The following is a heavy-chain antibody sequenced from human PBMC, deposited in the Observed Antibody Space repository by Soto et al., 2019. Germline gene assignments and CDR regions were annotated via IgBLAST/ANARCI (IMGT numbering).Heavy chain of an antibody. D-gene: IGHD6-19*01. J-gene: IGHJ4*02. CDR1: GFTFSSHN. Sequence: EVQLVESGGGLVRPGGSLRLSCAGSGFTFSSHNLNWVRQAPGKGLEWVSYISSSGSTIYYADSVRGRFTISRDNANDSLYLQMNSLRDDDTAVYYCARDPAVGSTGWYYFDYWGQGTLVTVSS. V-gene: IGHV3-48*02. CDR2: ISSSGSTI. CDR3: ARDPAVGSTGWYYFDY.